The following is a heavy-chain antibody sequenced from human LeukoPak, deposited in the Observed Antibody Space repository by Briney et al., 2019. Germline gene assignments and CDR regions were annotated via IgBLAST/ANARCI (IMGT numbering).Heavy chain of an antibody. D-gene: IGHD6-19*01. CDR3: ARWIAVAGSSMYYFDF. J-gene: IGHJ4*02. CDR1: GGSFNYYY. Sequence: KTSETLSLTCTVSGGSFNYYYWSWIRQTPEKGLEWIGYIFYRGNTKYNPSLKSRVSISVDTSKNQFYLHLRSVTAADTGVYYCARWIAVAGSSMYYFDFWGQGTLVTVSS. V-gene: IGHV4-59*01. CDR2: IFYRGNT.